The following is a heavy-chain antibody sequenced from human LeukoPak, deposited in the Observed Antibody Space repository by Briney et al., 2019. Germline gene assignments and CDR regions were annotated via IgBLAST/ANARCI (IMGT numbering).Heavy chain of an antibody. D-gene: IGHD2-2*01. CDR3: ARETDSTLFDY. CDR2: IRGDGITT. V-gene: IGHV3-23*01. J-gene: IGHJ4*02. CDR1: GFTFRSHG. Sequence: GGSLRLSCVASGFTFRSHGMNWVRQAPGKGLEWVSGIRGDGITTYYADSVKGRFTISRDNSKNTLYLQMNSLRAEDTAVYYCARETDSTLFDYWGQGTLVTVSS.